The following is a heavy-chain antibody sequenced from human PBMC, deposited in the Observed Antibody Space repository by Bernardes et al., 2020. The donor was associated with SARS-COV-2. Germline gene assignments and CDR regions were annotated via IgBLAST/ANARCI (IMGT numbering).Heavy chain of an antibody. V-gene: IGHV4-59*01. D-gene: IGHD1-26*01. CDR3: AREGGVGATTLFDY. CDR1: GGSISSYY. Sequence: SETLSLTCTVSGGSISSYYWSWIRQPPGKGLEWIGYIYYSGSTNYNPSLKSRVTISVDTSKNQFSLKLSSVTAADTAVYYCAREGGVGATTLFDYWGQGTLVTVSS. CDR2: IYYSGST. J-gene: IGHJ4*02.